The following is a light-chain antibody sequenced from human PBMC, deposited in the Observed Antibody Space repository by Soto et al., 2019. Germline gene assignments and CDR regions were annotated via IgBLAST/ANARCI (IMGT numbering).Light chain of an antibody. CDR2: YAS. CDR3: QHYNNWPPT. J-gene: IGKJ3*01. CDR1: ESVHRN. V-gene: IGKV3-15*01. Sequence: EMVMTQSPATLSVSPGERDTLSCRASESVHRNLAWYQQKPGQGPSLLIYYASTRATGVPDRFTGSGSGTELTLTISSLQSEDSGVYHCQHYNNWPPTFGPGTKVEIK.